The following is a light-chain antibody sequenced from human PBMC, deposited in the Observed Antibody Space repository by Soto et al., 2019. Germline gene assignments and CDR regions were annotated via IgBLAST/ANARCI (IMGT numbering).Light chain of an antibody. CDR2: EVT. Sequence: QSVLTQPPSASGSPGQSVTFSCTGTSSDVGGYNYVSWYQQHPGRAPKLIIYEVTKRPSGVPDRFSGSKSGNTASLTVSGLQAEVEADYYCSSYAGSNNWVFGGGTKLTVL. V-gene: IGLV2-8*01. CDR3: SSYAGSNNWV. J-gene: IGLJ3*02. CDR1: SSDVGGYNY.